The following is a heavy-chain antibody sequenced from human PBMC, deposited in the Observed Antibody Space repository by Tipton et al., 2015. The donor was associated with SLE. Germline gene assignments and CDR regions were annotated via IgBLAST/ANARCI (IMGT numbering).Heavy chain of an antibody. CDR1: GGSISSGSYY. V-gene: IGHV4-61*02. CDR2: IYTSGST. J-gene: IGHJ6*03. Sequence: TLSLTCTVSGGSISSGSYYWSWIRQPAGKGLEWIGRIYTSGSTNYSPSLKSRVTISVDTSKNQFSLKLSSVTAADTAVYYCARGDMVVVPAAGGGYYYYTDVWGKGTTVTVSS. D-gene: IGHD2-2*01. CDR3: ARGDMVVVPAAGGGYYYYTDV.